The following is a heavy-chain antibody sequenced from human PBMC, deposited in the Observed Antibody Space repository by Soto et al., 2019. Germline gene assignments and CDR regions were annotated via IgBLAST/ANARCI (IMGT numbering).Heavy chain of an antibody. Sequence: GGSLRLSCAASGFTFSNAWMSWVRQAPGKGLEWVGRIKSKTDGGTTDYAAPVKGRFTISRDDSKNTLYLQMNSLKTEDTAVYYCTTLAWYSSSSTRGHFDYWGQGTLVTVSS. D-gene: IGHD6-13*01. CDR3: TTLAWYSSSSTRGHFDY. CDR1: GFTFSNAW. J-gene: IGHJ4*02. V-gene: IGHV3-15*01. CDR2: IKSKTDGGTT.